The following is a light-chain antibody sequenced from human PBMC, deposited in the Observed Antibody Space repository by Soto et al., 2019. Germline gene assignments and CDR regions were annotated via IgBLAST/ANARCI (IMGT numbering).Light chain of an antibody. CDR1: QTVGGNM. J-gene: IGKJ5*01. CDR3: QQYHWAPDT. V-gene: IGKV3-20*01. Sequence: EIVLTQSPGTLSLSPGERATLSCRASQTVGGNMLAWFQQKPGQAPRLVIYGASNRASGIPDRFSGSGSGTDITLTVSRLEPEDFAVYYCQQYHWAPDTFGQGTRLEMK. CDR2: GAS.